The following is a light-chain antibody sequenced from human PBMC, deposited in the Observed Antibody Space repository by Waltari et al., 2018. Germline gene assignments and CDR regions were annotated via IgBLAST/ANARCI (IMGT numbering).Light chain of an antibody. CDR2: EAT. CDR3: HQRSNWHPMHT. Sequence: EIVLTQSPAPLSLSPGERATLSCRASQSVSTSLAWYQQKPGQAPRLLIYEATDRATGIPARFSGSGSGTDFTLTISSLEPEDFGVYYCHQRSNWHPMHTFGQGTKLEIK. J-gene: IGKJ2*01. V-gene: IGKV3-11*01. CDR1: QSVSTS.